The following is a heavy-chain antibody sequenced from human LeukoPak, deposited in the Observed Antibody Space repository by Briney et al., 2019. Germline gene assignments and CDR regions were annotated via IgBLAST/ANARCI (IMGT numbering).Heavy chain of an antibody. CDR1: GYTFTSYG. V-gene: IGHV1-18*01. D-gene: IGHD1-26*01. CDR2: ISAYNGNT. CDR3: AGLVRAIDGDYFDY. Sequence: ASVTVSCKASGYTFTSYGISWVRQAAGKGLEWMGWISAYNGNTNYAQKLQGRVTMTTDTSTSTACMELRSLRSDDTAVYYCAGLVRAIDGDYFDYWGQGTLGTVSS. J-gene: IGHJ4*02.